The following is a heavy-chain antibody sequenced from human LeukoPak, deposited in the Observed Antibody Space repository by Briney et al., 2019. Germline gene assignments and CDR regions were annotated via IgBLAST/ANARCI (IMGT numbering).Heavy chain of an antibody. J-gene: IGHJ3*02. CDR2: INPSGGST. CDR1: GYTFTSYY. D-gene: IGHD3-22*01. Sequence: ASVKVSCKASGYTFTSYYMHWVRQAPGQGLEWMGIINPSGGSTSYTQKFQGRVTMTRDTSTSTVYMELSSLRSEDTAVYYCARATIVGDAFDIWGQGTMVTVSS. CDR3: ARATIVGDAFDI. V-gene: IGHV1-46*01.